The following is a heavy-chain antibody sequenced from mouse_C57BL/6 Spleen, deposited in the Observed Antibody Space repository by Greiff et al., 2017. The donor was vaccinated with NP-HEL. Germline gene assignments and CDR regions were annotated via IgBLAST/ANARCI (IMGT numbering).Heavy chain of an antibody. V-gene: IGHV1-4*01. Sequence: VKLMESGAELARPGASVKMSCKASGYTFTSYTMHWVKQRPGQGLEWIGYINPSSGYTKYNQKFKDKATLTADKSSSTAYMQLSSLTSEDSAVYYCARDLTLFDYWGQGTTLTVSS. CDR2: INPSSGYT. CDR1: GYTFTSYT. J-gene: IGHJ2*01. CDR3: ARDLTLFDY. D-gene: IGHD4-1*01.